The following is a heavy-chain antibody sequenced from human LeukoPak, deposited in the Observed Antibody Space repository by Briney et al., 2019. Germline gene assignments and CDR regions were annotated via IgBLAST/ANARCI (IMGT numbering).Heavy chain of an antibody. D-gene: IGHD3-16*01. CDR1: GFTFSDYY. CDR3: ARLINSYYAMDV. J-gene: IGHJ6*02. Sequence: GGSLRLSCAASGFTFSDYYMSWIRQAPGKGLEWVSYISSSGSTIYYADSVKGRFTISRDNAQNSLYLQMTSLRAEDTAVYYCARLINSYYAMDVWGQGTTVTVSS. V-gene: IGHV3-11*04. CDR2: ISSSGSTI.